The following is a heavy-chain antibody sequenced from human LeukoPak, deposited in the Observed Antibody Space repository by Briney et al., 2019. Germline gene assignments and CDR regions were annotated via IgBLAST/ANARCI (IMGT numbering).Heavy chain of an antibody. V-gene: IGHV1-18*01. J-gene: IGHJ4*02. CDR1: GYTFTSYG. D-gene: IGHD2-21*02. Sequence: ASVKVSCKASGYTFTSYGISWVRQAPGQGLEWMGWISGYNGNTDYAQNLQGRVTMTTDTSTSTAYMELRSLRSDDTAVYYCARAIVVTAHRAYYFDYWGQGTLVTVSS. CDR3: ARAIVVTAHRAYYFDY. CDR2: ISGYNGNT.